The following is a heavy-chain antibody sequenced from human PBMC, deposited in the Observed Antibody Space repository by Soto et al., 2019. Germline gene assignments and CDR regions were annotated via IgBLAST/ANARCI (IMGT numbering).Heavy chain of an antibody. J-gene: IGHJ5*02. D-gene: IGHD3-3*01. CDR2: MNPNSGNT. Sequence: ASLKVSCKASGYTFTSYDINWVRQATGQGLEWMGWMNPNSGNTGYAQKFQGRVTMTRNTSISTAYMELSSLRSEDTAVYYCARASYYDFWSGYYHNWFDPWGQGTLVTVSS. CDR1: GYTFTSYD. CDR3: ARASYYDFWSGYYHNWFDP. V-gene: IGHV1-8*01.